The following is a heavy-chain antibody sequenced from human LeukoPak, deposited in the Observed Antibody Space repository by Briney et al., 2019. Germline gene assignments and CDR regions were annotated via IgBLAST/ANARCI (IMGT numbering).Heavy chain of an antibody. D-gene: IGHD2-2*01. J-gene: IGHJ4*02. CDR3: ARVDCRSTSCSPFDY. CDR2: ISYDGSNR. V-gene: IGHV3-30*03. Sequence: PGRSLRLSCAASGFTFSSYDMHWVRQAPGKGLEWVAVISYDGSNRYYADSVKGRFTISRDNSKDTLYLQMNSLRVEDTAVYYCARVDCRSTSCSPFDYWGQGTLVTVSS. CDR1: GFTFSSYD.